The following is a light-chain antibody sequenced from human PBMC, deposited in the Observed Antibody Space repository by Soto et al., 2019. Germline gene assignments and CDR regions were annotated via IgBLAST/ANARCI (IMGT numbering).Light chain of an antibody. CDR1: QSVSSN. Sequence: EIVMTQSPATLSVSPGERATLSCRASQSVSSNLAWYQQKPGQAPRLLIYGASSRATGIPDRFRGSGSGTDFTLTISRLEPEDFAVYYCQQYGGLPTFGQGTKVDIK. J-gene: IGKJ1*01. CDR3: QQYGGLPT. CDR2: GAS. V-gene: IGKV3-20*01.